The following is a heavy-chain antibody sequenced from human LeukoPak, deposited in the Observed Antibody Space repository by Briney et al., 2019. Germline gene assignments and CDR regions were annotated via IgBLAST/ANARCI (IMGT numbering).Heavy chain of an antibody. D-gene: IGHD1-7*01. CDR3: ARGLWNYSYWFDP. J-gene: IGHJ5*02. V-gene: IGHV4-34*01. CDR1: GGSFSSYY. Sequence: PSETLSLTCAVYGGSFSSYYCSWIRQPPGKGLEWIGEINHSGSTNYNPSLKSRVTISVDTSKDQFSLKLSSVTAADTAVYYCARGLWNYSYWFDPWGQGTLVTVSS. CDR2: INHSGST.